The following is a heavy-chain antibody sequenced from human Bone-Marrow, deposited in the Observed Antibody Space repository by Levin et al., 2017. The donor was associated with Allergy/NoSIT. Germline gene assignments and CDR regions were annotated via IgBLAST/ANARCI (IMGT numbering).Heavy chain of an antibody. J-gene: IGHJ3*02. Sequence: ASVKVSCKASGYTFTSYYMHWVRQAPGQGLEWMGIINPSGGSPTYAQKFQGRVTMTRDTSTSTVYMELSSLRSEDTAMYYCAREFVVVVVATAPPRDSDAFDIWGQGTMVTVSS. CDR3: AREFVVVVVATAPPRDSDAFDI. V-gene: IGHV1-46*01. D-gene: IGHD2-15*01. CDR1: GYTFTSYY. CDR2: INPSGGSP.